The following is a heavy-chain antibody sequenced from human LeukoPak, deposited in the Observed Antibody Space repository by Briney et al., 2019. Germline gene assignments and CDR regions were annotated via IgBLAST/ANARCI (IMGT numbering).Heavy chain of an antibody. V-gene: IGHV3-7*04. CDR1: GFSFSSYW. CDR2: IKQDGSEK. D-gene: IGHD2-8*01. J-gene: IGHJ4*02. CDR3: ARGSLMVYAFFDY. Sequence: PGGSLRLSCAVSGFSFSSYWMSWVRQAPGKGLEWVANIKQDGSEKYYVESVKGRFTISRDNAKNSLYLQMNSLRAEGTAVYYCARGSLMVYAFFDYWGQGTLVTVSS.